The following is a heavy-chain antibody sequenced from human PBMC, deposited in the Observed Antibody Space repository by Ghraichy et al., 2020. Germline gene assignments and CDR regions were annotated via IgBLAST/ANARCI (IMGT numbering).Heavy chain of an antibody. CDR3: AHIGPPLTTSRAALDY. CDR2: IYWNDDK. V-gene: IGHV2-5*01. J-gene: IGHJ4*02. D-gene: IGHD2/OR15-2a*01. Sequence: SGPTLVKPTQTLTLTCTFSGFSLSTSGVGVGWIRQPPGKALEWLALIYWNDDKRYSPSLKSRLTITKDTSKNQVVLTMTNMDPVDTATYYCAHIGPPLTTSRAALDYWGQGTLVTVSS. CDR1: GFSLSTSGVG.